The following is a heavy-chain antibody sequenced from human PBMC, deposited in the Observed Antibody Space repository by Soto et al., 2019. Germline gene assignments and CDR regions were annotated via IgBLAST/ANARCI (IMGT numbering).Heavy chain of an antibody. CDR2: ISTSSTTI. CDR1: GFTFSDYN. J-gene: IGHJ6*03. Sequence: GSLRISCEASGFTFSDYNVNGVLPSPGKGLEWVSYISTSSTTIYYADSVEGRFTISRDNAKDSLYLQMNSLRAEDRAVYYWARGRYQPLWDVWGKGTTVTV. V-gene: IGHV3-48*01. CDR3: ARGRYQPLWDV. D-gene: IGHD2-2*01.